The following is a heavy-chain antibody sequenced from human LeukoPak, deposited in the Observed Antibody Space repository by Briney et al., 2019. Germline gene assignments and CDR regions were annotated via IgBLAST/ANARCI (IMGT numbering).Heavy chain of an antibody. CDR1: GGSISTYY. Sequence: PSETLSLTCTVSGGSISTYYWSWIRQPPGKGLEWIASIYYSGTTYYNPSLKSRVTISVDTSKNQFSLKLTSVTAADTAVYYCARHGAHYYSGSGSYYTTAFDSWGQGTLVTVSS. V-gene: IGHV4-59*05. D-gene: IGHD3-10*01. CDR2: IYYSGTT. J-gene: IGHJ4*02. CDR3: ARHGAHYYSGSGSYYTTAFDS.